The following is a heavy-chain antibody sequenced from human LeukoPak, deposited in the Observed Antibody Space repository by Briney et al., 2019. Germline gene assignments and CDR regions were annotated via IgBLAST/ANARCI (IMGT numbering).Heavy chain of an antibody. Sequence: GGSLRLSCAASGFTLSSYGMQWVRQAPGKGLEWVAFIRYDGSNKYYADSVKGRFTISRDNSKNTLYLRMNRLRAEDTAVYYCAKGASGSPAHWGQGTLVTVSS. D-gene: IGHD1-26*01. CDR2: IRYDGSNK. V-gene: IGHV3-30*02. J-gene: IGHJ4*02. CDR3: AKGASGSPAH. CDR1: GFTLSSYG.